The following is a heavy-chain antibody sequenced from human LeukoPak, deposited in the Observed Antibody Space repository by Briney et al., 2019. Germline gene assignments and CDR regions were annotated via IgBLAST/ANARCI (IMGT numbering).Heavy chain of an antibody. CDR1: GGTFSSYA. D-gene: IGHD3-3*01. J-gene: IGHJ5*02. Sequence: SVKVSCKXSGGTFSSYAISWVRQAPGQGLEWMGGIIPIFGTANYAQKFQGRVTITADESTSTAYMELSSLRSEDTAVYYCARDCGNFWSGYYTGWFDPWGQGTLVTVSS. V-gene: IGHV1-69*01. CDR3: ARDCGNFWSGYYTGWFDP. CDR2: IIPIFGTA.